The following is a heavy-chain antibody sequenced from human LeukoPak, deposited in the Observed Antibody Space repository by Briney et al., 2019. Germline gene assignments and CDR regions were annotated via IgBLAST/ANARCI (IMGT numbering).Heavy chain of an antibody. D-gene: IGHD6-13*01. CDR3: ARALQPGVYAFDL. Sequence: SETLSLTCTVSGVSIISYYWTWIPQPPGEGLEWIGYINYRGSTNYNPSLKSRVVISLDTSKNQLSLKLSSVTAADTAVYYCARALQPGVYAFDLWGQGTMVTVSS. CDR1: GVSIISYY. CDR2: INYRGST. V-gene: IGHV4-59*01. J-gene: IGHJ3*01.